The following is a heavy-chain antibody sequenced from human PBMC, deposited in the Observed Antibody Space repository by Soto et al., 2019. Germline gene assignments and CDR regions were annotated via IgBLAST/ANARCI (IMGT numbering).Heavy chain of an antibody. CDR3: ANSLLYGDYMSAGDS. J-gene: IGHJ4*02. D-gene: IGHD4-17*01. V-gene: IGHV3-23*01. Sequence: EVQLLESGGGLVQPGGSLRLSCAASGFTFSTYAMTWVRQAPGKGLEWVSSIGGSSATTYYADSVKGRFTISRDNSKNTLSLQMNSLRAEDTAIYYSANSLLYGDYMSAGDSWCQGALVTVSS. CDR1: GFTFSTYA. CDR2: IGGSSATT.